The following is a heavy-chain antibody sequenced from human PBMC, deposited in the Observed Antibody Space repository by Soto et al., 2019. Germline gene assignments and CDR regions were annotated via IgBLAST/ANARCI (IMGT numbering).Heavy chain of an antibody. J-gene: IGHJ4*02. Sequence: QVQLQESGPGLVKPSQTLSLTCSVSGGSINSDEYYWSWIRQPPGGGLEGIGHVYYTGSTSYSPSLKSRLTISIDTSKNQFSLRLTSVSAADAAVYYCARDRSNSPDLFDSWGQGTLVAVSS. V-gene: IGHV4-30-4*01. CDR3: ARDRSNSPDLFDS. CDR1: GGSINSDEYY. CDR2: VYYTGST. D-gene: IGHD4-4*01.